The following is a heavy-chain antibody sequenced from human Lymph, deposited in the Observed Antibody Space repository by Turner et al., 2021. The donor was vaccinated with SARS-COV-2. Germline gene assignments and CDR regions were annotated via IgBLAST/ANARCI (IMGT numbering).Heavy chain of an antibody. J-gene: IGHJ4*02. Sequence: QLQLQESGPGLVKPSETLSLTCPVSGGSISSSSYYWGWIRQPPGKGLEWIGNIYYSGSTYYNPSLKSRVTISVDTSKNQFSLKLSSVTAADTAVYYCARNDRVVVQSFDYWGQGTLVIVSS. V-gene: IGHV4-39*01. CDR3: ARNDRVVVQSFDY. CDR1: GGSISSSSYY. CDR2: IYYSGST. D-gene: IGHD3-22*01.